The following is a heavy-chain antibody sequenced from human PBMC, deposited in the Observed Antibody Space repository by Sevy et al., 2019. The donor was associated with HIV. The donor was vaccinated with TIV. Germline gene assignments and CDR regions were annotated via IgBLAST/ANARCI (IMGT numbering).Heavy chain of an antibody. CDR2: ISSDGVST. D-gene: IGHD3-3*01. CDR1: GFSFGNSA. J-gene: IGHJ6*02. V-gene: IGHV3-64D*06. Sequence: GGSLRLSCSGSGFSFGNSAMNWVRQTPGKGLKYVSAISSDGVSTYYTDSVRGRFTISRDNSKNTLYLQMSSLRVEDTAVYYCVKDPDYNFWRGDYGMDVWGQGTTVIVSS. CDR3: VKDPDYNFWRGDYGMDV.